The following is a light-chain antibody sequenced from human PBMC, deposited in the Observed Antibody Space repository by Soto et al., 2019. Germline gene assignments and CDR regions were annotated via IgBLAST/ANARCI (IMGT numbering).Light chain of an antibody. V-gene: IGLV2-11*01. CDR2: DIT. CDR3: CSYAGSRVV. Sequence: QSALTQPRSVSGSPGQSVTISCTGTSCDVGGYNYVSWYQHHPGKAPKLLIYDITKRPSGVPDRFSGSKSGNTASLTISGVEAEAEADYYCCSYAGSRVVFGGGTKLTVL. J-gene: IGLJ2*01. CDR1: SCDVGGYNY.